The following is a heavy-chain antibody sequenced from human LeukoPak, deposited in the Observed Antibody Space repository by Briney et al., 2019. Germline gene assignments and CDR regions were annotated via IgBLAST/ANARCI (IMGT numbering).Heavy chain of an antibody. V-gene: IGHV4-61*02. Sequence: SETLSLTCTVSGGSISSGSYYWSWIRQPAGTGLEWIGRIYTSGSTNYNPSLKSRVTISVDTSKNQFSLKLSSVTAADTAVYYCARASYYYDSSGYFDLFDYWGQGTLVTVSS. CDR2: IYTSGST. CDR1: GGSISSGSYY. J-gene: IGHJ4*02. D-gene: IGHD3-22*01. CDR3: ARASYYYDSSGYFDLFDY.